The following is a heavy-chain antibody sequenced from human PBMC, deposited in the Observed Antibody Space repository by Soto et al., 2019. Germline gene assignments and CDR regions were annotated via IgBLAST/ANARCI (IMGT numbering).Heavy chain of an antibody. CDR2: ISGSGGYT. CDR1: GFTLSNYV. Sequence: GGSLRLSCAASGFTLSNYVMIWVRQAPGKGLEWVSGISGSGGYTYYGNSVRGRFTISRDNARNFLNLQMNSLRAEDTALYYCARVRMDRQLSRPFDLWGRGSLVTVSS. CDR3: ARVRMDRQLSRPFDL. D-gene: IGHD2-2*01. J-gene: IGHJ4*02. V-gene: IGHV3-23*01.